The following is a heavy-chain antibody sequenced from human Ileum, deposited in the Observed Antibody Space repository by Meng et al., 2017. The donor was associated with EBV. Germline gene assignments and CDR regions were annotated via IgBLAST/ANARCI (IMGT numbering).Heavy chain of an antibody. D-gene: IGHD3-22*01. CDR1: GGSISRSDW. V-gene: IGHV4-4*02. J-gene: IGHJ4*02. Sequence: AQLPESGPGLVKPSETLSLTGAVSGGSISRSDWWSWVRQPPGKGLEWIGETSHSGSTNYSPSLKSRVTISLDKSKNQLSLKLNSVTAADTAVYYCASSDYYRSDYWGQGTLVTVSS. CDR3: ASSDYYRSDY. CDR2: TSHSGST.